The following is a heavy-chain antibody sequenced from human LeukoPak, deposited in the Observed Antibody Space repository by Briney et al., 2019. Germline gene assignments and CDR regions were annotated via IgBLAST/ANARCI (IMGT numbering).Heavy chain of an antibody. CDR2: INPSGGST. CDR1: GYTFISYY. J-gene: IGHJ6*02. V-gene: IGHV1-46*01. D-gene: IGHD2-15*01. CDR3: ARDDCSGGGCYGMDV. Sequence: ASVKVSCKASGYTFISYYMHWVRQAPGQGLEWMGIINPSGGSTSYAQKFQGWVTMTRDTSISTAYMELSRLKSDDTAVYYCARDDCSGGGCYGMDVWGQGTTVTVSS.